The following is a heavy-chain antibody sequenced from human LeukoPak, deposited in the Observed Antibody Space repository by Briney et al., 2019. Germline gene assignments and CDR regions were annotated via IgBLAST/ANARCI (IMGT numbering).Heavy chain of an antibody. J-gene: IGHJ5*02. CDR2: IYYSGST. CDR3: ARLDSSWYGNWFDP. Sequence: SETLSLTCTVSGDSISSSRSYWGWIRQPPGKGLEWIGSIYYSGSTYYNTSLKSRVTISVDTSKNQFSLKLSSVTAADTAVYYCARLDSSWYGNWFDPWGQGTLVTVSS. D-gene: IGHD6-13*01. CDR1: GDSISSSRSY. V-gene: IGHV4-39*07.